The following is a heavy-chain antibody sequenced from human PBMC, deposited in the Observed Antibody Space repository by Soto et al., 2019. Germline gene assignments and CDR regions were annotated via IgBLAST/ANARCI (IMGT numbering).Heavy chain of an antibody. CDR3: TTDRYYDYVWGSYRNIDY. CDR2: IKSKTDGGTT. J-gene: IGHJ4*02. Sequence: EVQLVESGGGLVKPGGSLRLSCAASGFTFSNAWMSWVRQAPGKGLEWVGRIKSKTDGGTTDYAAPVKGRFTISRDDSKNTLYLRMNSLKTEDTAVYYCTTDRYYDYVWGSYRNIDYWGQGTLVTVSS. V-gene: IGHV3-15*01. CDR1: GFTFSNAW. D-gene: IGHD3-16*02.